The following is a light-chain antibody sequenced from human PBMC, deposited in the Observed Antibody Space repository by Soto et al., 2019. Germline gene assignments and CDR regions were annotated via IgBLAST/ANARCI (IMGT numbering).Light chain of an antibody. Sequence: EIVMTQSPATLSVSPGERATLSCRASQSVSSNLAWYQQKPGQAPRLLIYGASTRATSIPARFSGSGSETEFTLNISSLQSEDFAVYYCQQYNNWPPYTFGQGTKLEIK. CDR1: QSVSSN. CDR2: GAS. J-gene: IGKJ2*01. V-gene: IGKV3-15*01. CDR3: QQYNNWPPYT.